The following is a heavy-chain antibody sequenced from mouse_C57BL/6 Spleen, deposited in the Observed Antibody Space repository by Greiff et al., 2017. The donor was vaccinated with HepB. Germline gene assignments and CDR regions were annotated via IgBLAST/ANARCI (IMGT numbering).Heavy chain of an antibody. CDR3: VSDSSGPYAMDY. V-gene: IGHV10-1*01. CDR1: GFSFNTYA. Sequence: EVKLMESGGGLVQPKGSLKLSCAASGFSFNTYAMNWVRQAPGKGLEWVARIRSKSNNYATYYADSVKDRFTISRDDSESILYLQMNNLKTEDTAMYYCVSDSSGPYAMDYWGQGTPVTVTS. CDR2: IRSKSNNYAT. J-gene: IGHJ4*01. D-gene: IGHD3-2*02.